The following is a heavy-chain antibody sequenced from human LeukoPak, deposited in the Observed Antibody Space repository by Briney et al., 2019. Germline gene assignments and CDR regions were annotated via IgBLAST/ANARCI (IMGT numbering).Heavy chain of an antibody. V-gene: IGHV4-59*01. CDR1: GGSISSYY. CDR2: IYYSGST. D-gene: IGHD3-10*01. CDR3: ARWGPTMVRGVGAFDI. Sequence: SETLSLTCTVSGGSISSYYWSWIRQPPGKGLEWIGYIYYSGSTNYNPSLKSRVTISVDTSKNQFSLKLSSVTAADTAVYYCARWGPTMVRGVGAFDIWGQGIMVTVSS. J-gene: IGHJ3*02.